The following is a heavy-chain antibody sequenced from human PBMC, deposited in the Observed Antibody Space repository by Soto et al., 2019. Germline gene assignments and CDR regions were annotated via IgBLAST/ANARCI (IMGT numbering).Heavy chain of an antibody. V-gene: IGHV1-69*01. CDR2: IIPIFGTA. CDR3: AYGYSGYPLDY. J-gene: IGHJ4*02. Sequence: GAWVKVSCKASVGAFSSYATSCVRQAPGQVLEWMGGIIPIFGTANYAQKFQGRVTITADESTSTAYMELSSLRSEDTAVYYCAYGYSGYPLDYWGQGTLVTVSS. CDR1: VGAFSSYA. D-gene: IGHD5-12*01.